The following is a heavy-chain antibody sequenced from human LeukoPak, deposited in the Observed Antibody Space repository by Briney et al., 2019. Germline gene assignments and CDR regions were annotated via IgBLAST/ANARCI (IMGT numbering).Heavy chain of an antibody. D-gene: IGHD5-24*01. V-gene: IGHV4-34*01. Sequence: PSETLSLTCAVYGGSFSGYYWSWIRQPPGKGLEWIGEINHSGSTNYNPSLKSRVTISVDTSENQFSLKLSSVTAADTAVYYCARVFGDGYNPENLDYWGQGTLVTVSS. CDR3: ARVFGDGYNPENLDY. CDR1: GGSFSGYY. J-gene: IGHJ4*02. CDR2: INHSGST.